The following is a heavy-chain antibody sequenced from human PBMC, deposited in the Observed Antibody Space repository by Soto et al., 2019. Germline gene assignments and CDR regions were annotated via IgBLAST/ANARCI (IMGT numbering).Heavy chain of an antibody. CDR1: GYTFTSYG. J-gene: IGHJ6*03. V-gene: IGHV1-18*01. Sequence: VASVKVSCKASGYTFTSYGISWVRQAPGQGLEWMGWISACNGYTNYAQKLQGRVTMTTDTSTSTAYKEQRSMRYDDTDEYYCAREAAYYYYYYMDVWGKGTTVTVSS. CDR2: ISACNGYT. D-gene: IGHD6-13*01. CDR3: AREAAYYYYYYMDV.